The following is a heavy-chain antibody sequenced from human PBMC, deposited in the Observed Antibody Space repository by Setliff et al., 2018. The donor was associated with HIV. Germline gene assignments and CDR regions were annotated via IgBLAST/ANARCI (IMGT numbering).Heavy chain of an antibody. CDR2: MNPNSGNT. CDR3: ARVEQLEYYFDY. CDR1: GYTFTSYY. V-gene: IGHV1-8*02. J-gene: IGHJ4*02. Sequence: ASVKVSCKASGYTFTSYYMHWVRQAPGQGLEWMGWMNPNSGNTGYAQKFQGRVTMTRNTSISTAYMELSSLRSEDTAVYYCARVEQLEYYFDYWGQGTLVTVS. D-gene: IGHD6-6*01.